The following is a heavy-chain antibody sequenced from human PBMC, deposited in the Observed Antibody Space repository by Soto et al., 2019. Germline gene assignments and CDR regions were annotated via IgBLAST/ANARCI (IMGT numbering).Heavy chain of an antibody. CDR1: GYTLTGYY. CDR2: INPNSGGT. D-gene: IGHD6-19*01. Sequence: ASVKVSCKASGYTLTGYYMHWVRQAPGQGLEWMGWINPNSGGTNYAQKFQGRVTMTRDTSISTAYMELSRLRSDDTAVYYCARAVGIAVAGPGYWGQGTLVTVSS. V-gene: IGHV1-2*02. CDR3: ARAVGIAVAGPGY. J-gene: IGHJ4*02.